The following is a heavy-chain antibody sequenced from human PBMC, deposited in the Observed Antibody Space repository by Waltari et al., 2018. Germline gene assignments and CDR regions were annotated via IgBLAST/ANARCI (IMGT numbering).Heavy chain of an antibody. V-gene: IGHV3-49*04. J-gene: IGHJ4*02. CDR1: GFTFGDYA. Sequence: EVQLVESGGGLVQPGRSLRLSCTASGFTFGDYAMSWVRPAPGKGLEWVGFIRSKPYGGTTEYAASVKGRFTISRDDSKSIAYLQMNNLKTEDTAVYYCTRATGGSGYYFDYWGQGTLVTVSS. CDR3: TRATGGSGYYFDY. D-gene: IGHD3-22*01. CDR2: IRSKPYGGTT.